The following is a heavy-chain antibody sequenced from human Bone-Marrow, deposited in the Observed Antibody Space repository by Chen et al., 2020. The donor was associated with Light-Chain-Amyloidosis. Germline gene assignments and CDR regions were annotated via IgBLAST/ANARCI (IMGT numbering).Heavy chain of an antibody. V-gene: IGHV4-34*01. D-gene: IGHD5-12*01. J-gene: IGHJ5*02. CDR1: NGAFGDDY. Sequence: QVELQPWGAGLLKPSETLSLTCGIHNGAFGDDYWTWIRQPPGQGLQWIAEINHSGSANYNSSLKSRTTISVDKSKNQFSLRMISVTAADTAVYYCARYEPHFSDSIISGYTAWGQGTSVTVSS. CDR2: INHSGSA. CDR3: ARYEPHFSDSIISGYTA.